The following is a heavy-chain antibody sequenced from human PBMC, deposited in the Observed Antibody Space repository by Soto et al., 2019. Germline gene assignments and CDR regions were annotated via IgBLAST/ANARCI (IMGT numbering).Heavy chain of an antibody. Sequence: SETLSLTCTVSGGSVSSGSYYWSWIRQPPGKGLEWIGYIYYSGSTNYNPSLKSRVTISVDTSKNQFSLKLSSVTAADTAVYYCARARPSSGWYGYWGRGTLVTV. J-gene: IGHJ4*02. D-gene: IGHD6-19*01. CDR1: GGSVSSGSYY. CDR2: IYYSGST. V-gene: IGHV4-61*01. CDR3: ARARPSSGWYGY.